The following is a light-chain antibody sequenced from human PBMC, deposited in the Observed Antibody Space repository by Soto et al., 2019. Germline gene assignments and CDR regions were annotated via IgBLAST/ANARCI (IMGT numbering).Light chain of an antibody. J-gene: IGKJ4*01. CDR1: QSVRNN. CDR2: GAS. CDR3: QQYNNWPLT. V-gene: IGKV3-15*01. Sequence: EIVMRQSPATLPVSPGERATVPCRASQSVRNNLAWYQKKPGQAPSLLIYGASTRATGIPARFSGSGYGTEFTLTISSLQSEDFAVYYCQQYNNWPLTVXGGTKVDI.